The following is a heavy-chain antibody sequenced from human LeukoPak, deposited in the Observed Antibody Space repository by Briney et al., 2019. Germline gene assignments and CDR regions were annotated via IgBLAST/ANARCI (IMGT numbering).Heavy chain of an antibody. CDR3: ARDRDSSGWFDY. J-gene: IGHJ4*02. Sequence: SETLSLTCTVSGGSISGFYWGWIRQPPGKGLEWIGFIYYSGSANYNPSLKSRVTMSVDMSENHFSLKLSSVTAADTAFYYCARDRDSSGWFDYWGQGALVTVSS. V-gene: IGHV4-59*01. D-gene: IGHD6-19*01. CDR1: GGSISGFY. CDR2: IYYSGSA.